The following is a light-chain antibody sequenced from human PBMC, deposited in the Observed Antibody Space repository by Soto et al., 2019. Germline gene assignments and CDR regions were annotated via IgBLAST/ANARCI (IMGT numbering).Light chain of an antibody. CDR1: SSDVGGDH. V-gene: IGLV2-14*03. J-gene: IGLJ1*01. CDR2: DVS. CDR3: SSHSSTHHYV. Sequence: QSVLTQPASVSGSPGQSIAISCSGTSSDVGGDHVSWYQHHPGKVPRLIIYDVSNRPSGISNRFSGSKSDNTASLTISGLQADDEADYYCSSHSSTHHYVFGTGTKVTVL.